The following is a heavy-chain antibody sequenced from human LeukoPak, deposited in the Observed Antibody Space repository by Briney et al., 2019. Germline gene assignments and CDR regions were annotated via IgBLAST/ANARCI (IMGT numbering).Heavy chain of an antibody. Sequence: GGSLRLSCAVSGFTFSSYGMTWVRQAPGKGLEWVSAISSSGGNTYYADSVKGRFTISRDNSKNTLYLQLNNLRSEDTAVYYCAKVKGSEGYCSITSCLADYWGQGTLVTVSS. CDR3: AKVKGSEGYCSITSCLADY. CDR2: ISSSGGNT. D-gene: IGHD2-2*01. CDR1: GFTFSSYG. J-gene: IGHJ4*02. V-gene: IGHV3-23*01.